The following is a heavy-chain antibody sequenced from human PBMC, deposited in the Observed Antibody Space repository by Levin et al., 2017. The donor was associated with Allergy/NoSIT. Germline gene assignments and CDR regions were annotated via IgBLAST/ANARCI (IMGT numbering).Heavy chain of an antibody. V-gene: IGHV3-33*01. Sequence: GESLKISCAASGFTFSSYGMHSVRQAPGKGLEWVAAIRYDGSNVWHADSVKGRFSISRDNSKNTLYLQMDSLRAEDTAVYYCARDDCTNLSCYGYWGQGTLVTVSS. CDR2: IRYDGSNV. J-gene: IGHJ4*02. D-gene: IGHD2-2*01. CDR3: ARDDCTNLSCYGY. CDR1: GFTFSSYG.